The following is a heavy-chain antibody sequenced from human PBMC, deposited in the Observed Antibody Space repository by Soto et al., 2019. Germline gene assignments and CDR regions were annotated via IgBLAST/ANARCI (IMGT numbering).Heavy chain of an antibody. J-gene: IGHJ4*02. CDR2: IRSKAYGGTT. D-gene: IGHD2-2*01. V-gene: IGHV3-49*03. CDR3: TRVRGYCISTSCSYYFDY. Sequence: PGGSLRLSCTASGFTFGDYAMSWFRQAPGKGLEWVGFIRSKAYGGTTEYAASVKGRFTISRDDSKSIAYLQMNSLKTEDTAVYYCTRVRGYCISTSCSYYFDYWGQGTLVTVS. CDR1: GFTFGDYA.